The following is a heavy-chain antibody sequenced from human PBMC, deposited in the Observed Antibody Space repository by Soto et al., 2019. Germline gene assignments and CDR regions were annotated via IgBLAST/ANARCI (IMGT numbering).Heavy chain of an antibody. CDR1: GFTFNNYA. J-gene: IGHJ4*02. CDR3: AKGRGGSGSLTPRVDF. Sequence: EVQLLESGGGLVQPGGSLRLSCAASGFTFNNYAMTWVRQAPGKGLEWVSAISGGGDTTSYADSVKGRFTVSRDGSKNTLYLQTGSLRAEDTALYYCAKGRGGSGSLTPRVDFWGQGTLVTVSS. V-gene: IGHV3-23*01. D-gene: IGHD3-10*01. CDR2: ISGGGDTT.